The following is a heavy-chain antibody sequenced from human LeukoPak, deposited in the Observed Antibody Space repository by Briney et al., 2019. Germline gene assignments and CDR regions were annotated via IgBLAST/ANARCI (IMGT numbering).Heavy chain of an antibody. CDR1: GFTVSSNY. D-gene: IGHD6-19*01. Sequence: GGSLRLSCVVSGFTVSSNYMSWVRQAPGKGLEWVAIIYSGGSTYYADSVKGRFTIPRDNSKNTLYLQMNSLRAEDTAVYYCAREAVAGTAYFDYWGQGTLVTVPS. CDR3: AREAVAGTAYFDY. V-gene: IGHV3-66*01. CDR2: IYSGGST. J-gene: IGHJ4*02.